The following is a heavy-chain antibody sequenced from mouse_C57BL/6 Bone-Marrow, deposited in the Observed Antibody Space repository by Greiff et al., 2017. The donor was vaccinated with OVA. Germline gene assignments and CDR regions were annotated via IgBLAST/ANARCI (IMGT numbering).Heavy chain of an antibody. Sequence: EVKLMESGGDLVKPGGSLKLSCAASGFTFSSYGMSWVRQTPDKRLEWVATISSGGSYTYYPDSVKGRFTISRDNAKNTLYLQMSSLKSEDTAMYYCARYWYFDVWGTGTTVTVSS. CDR1: GFTFSSYG. CDR2: ISSGGSYT. CDR3: ARYWYFDV. J-gene: IGHJ1*03. V-gene: IGHV5-6*01.